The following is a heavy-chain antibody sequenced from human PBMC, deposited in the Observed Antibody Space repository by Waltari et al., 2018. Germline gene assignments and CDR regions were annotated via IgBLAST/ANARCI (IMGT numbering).Heavy chain of an antibody. J-gene: IGHJ4*02. CDR3: ARGSTISDY. Sequence: QVQLQESGPGLVKPSETLSLTCPVSGGSISSHYWSWIRQPPGKGLEWIGYIYYSGSTNYNPSLKSRVTISVDTSKNQFSLKLSSVTAADTAVYYCARGSTISDYWGQGTLVTVSS. CDR2: IYYSGST. V-gene: IGHV4-59*11. CDR1: GGSISSHY.